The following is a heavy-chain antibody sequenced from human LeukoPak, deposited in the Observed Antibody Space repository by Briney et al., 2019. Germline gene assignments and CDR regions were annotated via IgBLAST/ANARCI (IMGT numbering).Heavy chain of an antibody. Sequence: GGSLRLSCAASGFTVSSNYMSWVRQAPGKGLEWVSVIYSGGSTYSADSVKGRFTISRHNSKNTLYLQMNSLRAEDTAVYYCARGSYGALDYWGQGTLVTVSS. J-gene: IGHJ4*02. CDR3: ARGSYGALDY. D-gene: IGHD4/OR15-4a*01. V-gene: IGHV3-53*04. CDR2: IYSGGST. CDR1: GFTVSSNY.